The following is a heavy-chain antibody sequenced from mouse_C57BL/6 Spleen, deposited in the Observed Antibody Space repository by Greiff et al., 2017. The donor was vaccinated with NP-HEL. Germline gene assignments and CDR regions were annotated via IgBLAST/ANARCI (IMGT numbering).Heavy chain of an antibody. V-gene: IGHV5-9-1*02. CDR3: TRDRGHYGSSSYFDY. Sequence: EVQGVESGEGLVKPGGSLKLSCAASGFTFSSYAMSWVRQTPEKRLEWVAYISSGGDYIYYADTVKGRFTISRDNARNTLYLQMSSLKSEDTAMYYCTRDRGHYGSSSYFDYWGQGTTLTVSS. CDR1: GFTFSSYA. CDR2: ISSGGDYI. D-gene: IGHD1-1*01. J-gene: IGHJ2*01.